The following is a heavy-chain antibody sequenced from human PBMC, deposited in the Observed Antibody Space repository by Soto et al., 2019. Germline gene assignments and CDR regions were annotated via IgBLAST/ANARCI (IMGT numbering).Heavy chain of an antibody. CDR3: ASSPLYSSRSYYGMDV. J-gene: IGHJ6*02. CDR2: INPSGGST. D-gene: IGHD6-13*01. CDR1: GYTFTSYY. Sequence: ASVKVSCKASGYTFTSYYMHWVRQAPGQGLEWMGIINPSGGSTSYAQKFQGRVTMTRDTSTSTVYMELSSLRSEDTAVYYCASSPLYSSRSYYGMDVWGQGTTVTVSS. V-gene: IGHV1-46*01.